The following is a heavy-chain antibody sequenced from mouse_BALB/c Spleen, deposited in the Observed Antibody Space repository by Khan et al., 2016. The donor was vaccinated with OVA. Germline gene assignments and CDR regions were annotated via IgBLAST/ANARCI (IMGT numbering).Heavy chain of an antibody. J-gene: IGHJ3*01. D-gene: IGHD2-14*01. Sequence: EVQLQESGPDLVKPGASVKISCKASGYSFTLYYMSWVKQSHGKSLEWIGRVNPNTDNINYNQEFKGKAILTVDKSSNTAYMELRSLKSEDSAVYFCARGYDFFASWGQGTLVTVSA. V-gene: IGHV1-26*01. CDR2: VNPNTDNI. CDR3: ARGYDFFAS. CDR1: GYSFTLYY.